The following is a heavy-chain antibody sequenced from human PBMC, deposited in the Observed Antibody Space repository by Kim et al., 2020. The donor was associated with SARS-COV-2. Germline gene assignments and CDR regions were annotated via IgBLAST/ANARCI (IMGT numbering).Heavy chain of an antibody. Sequence: NPSLNSRVATSVDTSKNQFSLKWSSVTAADTAIYYCARHPPWAADKGGFDPWGQGSLVTVSS. CDR3: ARHPPWAADKGGFDP. D-gene: IGHD6-13*01. V-gene: IGHV4-39*01. J-gene: IGHJ5*02.